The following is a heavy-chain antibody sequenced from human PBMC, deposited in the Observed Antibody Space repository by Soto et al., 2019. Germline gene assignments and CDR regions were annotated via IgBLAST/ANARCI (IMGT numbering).Heavy chain of an antibody. V-gene: IGHV3-30-3*01. CDR1: GFTFSSYA. CDR3: ASPRDKRDSSLNY. Sequence: QVQLVESGGGVVQPGRSLRLSCAASGFTFSSYAMHWVRQAPGKGLEWVAVISYDGSNKYYADSVKGRFTISRDNSKNTLYLQMNSLRAEDTAVYYCASPRDKRDSSLNYWGQGTLVTVSS. J-gene: IGHJ4*02. CDR2: ISYDGSNK. D-gene: IGHD3-22*01.